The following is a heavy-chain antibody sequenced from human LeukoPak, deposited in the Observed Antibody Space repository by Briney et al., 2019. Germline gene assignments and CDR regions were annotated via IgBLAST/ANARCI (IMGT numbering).Heavy chain of an antibody. CDR2: IYTSRST. Sequence: SGTLSLTCTVSGGSISSYYWSWIRQPAGKGLGWIGRIYTSRSTNYNPSLKSRVTMSVYTSKNQFSLKLSSVTAADTAVYYCASQYQLLSGNWLDPWGQGTLVTVSS. V-gene: IGHV4-4*07. J-gene: IGHJ5*02. CDR1: GGSISSYY. CDR3: ASQYQLLSGNWLDP. D-gene: IGHD2-2*01.